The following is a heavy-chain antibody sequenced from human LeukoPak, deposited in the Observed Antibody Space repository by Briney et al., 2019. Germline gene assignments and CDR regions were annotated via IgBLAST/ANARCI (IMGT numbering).Heavy chain of an antibody. CDR2: ISDTGAGT. CDR3: VSSGWYRGLYYFDY. Sequence: HPGGSLGLSCAASGFTFSSPAMSWVRQAPGKGLEWVSGISDTGAGTSYADSVKGRFTISRDNSYNTLYLQMNTLRAEDTAVYYCVSSGWYRGLYYFDYWGQGTLVTVSS. CDR1: GFTFSSPA. D-gene: IGHD6-19*01. V-gene: IGHV3-23*01. J-gene: IGHJ4*02.